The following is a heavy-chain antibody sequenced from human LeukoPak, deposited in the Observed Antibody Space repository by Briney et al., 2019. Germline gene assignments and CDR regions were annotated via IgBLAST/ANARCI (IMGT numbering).Heavy chain of an antibody. CDR2: FSAYNGDT. D-gene: IGHD4-17*01. Sequence: ASVKVSCKASGYTFTTYGISWVRQAPGQGLEWMGWFSAYNGDTNYAQRLQGRVTMTTDTSTSTAYMELRSLRSDDTAVYYCARSDGDWVPNIDYWGQGTLVTVSS. V-gene: IGHV1-18*01. CDR1: GYTFTTYG. CDR3: ARSDGDWVPNIDY. J-gene: IGHJ4*02.